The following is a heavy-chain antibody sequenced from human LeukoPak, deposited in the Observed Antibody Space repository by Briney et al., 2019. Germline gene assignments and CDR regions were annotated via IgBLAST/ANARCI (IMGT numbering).Heavy chain of an antibody. CDR2: ISSSGSTI. CDR1: GFTFSSYE. Sequence: GGSLRLSCAASGFTFSSYEMNWVRQAPGKGLEWVSYISSSGSTIYYADSVKGRFTISRDNAKNTLYLQMNSLRAEDTAVYYCARDPRYSSGFAAFDIWGQGTMVTVSS. J-gene: IGHJ3*02. D-gene: IGHD6-19*01. CDR3: ARDPRYSSGFAAFDI. V-gene: IGHV3-48*03.